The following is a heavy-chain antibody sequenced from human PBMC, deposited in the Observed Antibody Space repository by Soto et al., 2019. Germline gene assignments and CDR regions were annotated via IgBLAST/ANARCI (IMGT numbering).Heavy chain of an antibody. CDR1: GGSISSSSYY. V-gene: IGHV4-39*01. CDR2: IYYSGST. CDR3: ARHERYCSSTSCYRHYPGAFDI. J-gene: IGHJ3*02. Sequence: QLQLQESGPGLVKPSETLSLTCTVSGGSISSSSYYWGWIRQPPGKGLEWIGSIYYSGSTYYNPSLKSRVTISVDTSKNQFSLKLSSVTAADTAVYYCARHERYCSSTSCYRHYPGAFDIWGQGTMVTVSS. D-gene: IGHD2-2*02.